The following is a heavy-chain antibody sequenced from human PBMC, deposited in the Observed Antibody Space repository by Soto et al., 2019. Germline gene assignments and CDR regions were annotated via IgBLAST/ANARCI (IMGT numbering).Heavy chain of an antibody. V-gene: IGHV1-18*01. CDR1: GYTFTNNN. CDR3: ARERTFVPEDY. Sequence: QVHLVQSGAEVKNPGASVKVSCKASGYTFTNNNFNWVRQAPGQGLEWMGWINTYNGNTNYAQKFQDRVTMTTDASTSTAYMELRSLRSDDTAVYYCARERTFVPEDYWGQGTVVXXSX. J-gene: IGHJ4*02. CDR2: INTYNGNT.